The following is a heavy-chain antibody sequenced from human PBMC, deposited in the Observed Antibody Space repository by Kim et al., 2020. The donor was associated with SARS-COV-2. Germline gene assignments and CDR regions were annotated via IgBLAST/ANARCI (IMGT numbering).Heavy chain of an antibody. Sequence: DAVKGRFTISRDNSKNTLYLQMNSLRAEDTAVYYCANHRIAAAGPYFDYWGQGTLVTVSS. V-gene: IGHV3-23*01. CDR3: ANHRIAAAGPYFDY. D-gene: IGHD6-13*01. J-gene: IGHJ4*02.